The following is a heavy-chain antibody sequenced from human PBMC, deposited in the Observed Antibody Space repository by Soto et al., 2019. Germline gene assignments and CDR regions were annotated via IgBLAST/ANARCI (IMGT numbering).Heavy chain of an antibody. D-gene: IGHD5-18*01. Sequence: QVQLVESGGGVVQPGXSLRLSCAASGFTFSSYAMHWVRQAPGKGLEWVAVISYDGSNKYYADSVKGRFTISRDNSKNKLYLQMNSLRAEDTAVYYCARDPLWGTAMVLWYFDLWGRGTLVTVSS. V-gene: IGHV3-30-3*01. CDR3: ARDPLWGTAMVLWYFDL. CDR2: ISYDGSNK. J-gene: IGHJ2*01. CDR1: GFTFSSYA.